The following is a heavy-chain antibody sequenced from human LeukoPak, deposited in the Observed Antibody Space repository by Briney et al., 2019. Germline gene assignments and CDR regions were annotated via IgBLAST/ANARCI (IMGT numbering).Heavy chain of an antibody. CDR2: ISGNNDNP. J-gene: IGHJ4*02. V-gene: IGHV1-18*01. D-gene: IGHD2-2*01. CDR1: GYTFSNLG. CDR3: ARDGTSTDDY. Sequence: ASVKVSCKASGYTFSNLGMNWVRQAPGQGLEWMGWISGNNDNPNYGQKFQGRFTLTTDSSTSTAYMELRNLRSDDTAVYYCARDGTSTDDYWGQGTLVTVSS.